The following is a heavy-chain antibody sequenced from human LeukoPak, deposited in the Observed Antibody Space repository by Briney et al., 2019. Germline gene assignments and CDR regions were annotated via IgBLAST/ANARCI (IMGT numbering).Heavy chain of an antibody. CDR2: VYYTGST. CDR3: ARISSSNWYNERGAFDV. J-gene: IGHJ3*01. Sequence: SETLSLTCAVSGGSISRTNWWSWVRQPPGKGLEWIGFVYYTGSTNYSPSLKSRVTISVDTSKNQFSLKLRSVTAADTAVYYCARISSSNWYNERGAFDVWGQGTMVTVSS. CDR1: GGSISRTNW. D-gene: IGHD6-13*01. V-gene: IGHV4-4*02.